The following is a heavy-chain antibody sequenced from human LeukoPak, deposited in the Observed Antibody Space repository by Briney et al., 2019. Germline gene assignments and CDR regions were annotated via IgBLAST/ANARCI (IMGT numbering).Heavy chain of an antibody. D-gene: IGHD3-22*01. V-gene: IGHV3-21*06. Sequence: GGSLRLSCAASGLTFSSFSFNWVRQGPGKGLEWVSSINTVASYIYYADSVKGRFTISRDNAKNSLYLQMNSLRAEDTGVYYCARLRRNSDKSGFYYYYDYWGQGTLVTVSS. CDR3: ARLRRNSDKSGFYYYYDY. CDR2: INTVASYI. CDR1: GLTFSSFS. J-gene: IGHJ4*02.